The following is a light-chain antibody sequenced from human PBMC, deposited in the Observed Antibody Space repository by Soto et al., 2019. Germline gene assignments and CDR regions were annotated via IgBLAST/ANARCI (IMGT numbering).Light chain of an antibody. Sequence: QSVLTQPRSVSGSPGQSVTISCTGTSSDVGGYNYVSWYQQHPGKAPKLMIYDVSKRPSGVPDRFSGSKSGNTASLTISGLQAEDEADYYCCSYAGSDTFSYVFGTGTKLTVL. CDR3: CSYAGSDTFSYV. CDR1: SSDVGGYNY. V-gene: IGLV2-11*01. J-gene: IGLJ1*01. CDR2: DVS.